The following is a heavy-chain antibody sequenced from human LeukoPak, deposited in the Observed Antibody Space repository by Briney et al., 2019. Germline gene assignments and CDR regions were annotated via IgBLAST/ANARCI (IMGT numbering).Heavy chain of an antibody. CDR1: GDTVNTRRYY. Sequence: SSETLSLTCPVSGDTVNTRRYYWGWIRQPPGKGLEWIGSIYHSGSTYYEPSLRSRVTISIDTSRNQFSLNLTSVTTADTALYFCARRDIVQGGFDYWGQGTLVTVSS. J-gene: IGHJ4*02. CDR2: IYHSGST. CDR3: ARRDIVQGGFDY. V-gene: IGHV4-39*01. D-gene: IGHD3-16*02.